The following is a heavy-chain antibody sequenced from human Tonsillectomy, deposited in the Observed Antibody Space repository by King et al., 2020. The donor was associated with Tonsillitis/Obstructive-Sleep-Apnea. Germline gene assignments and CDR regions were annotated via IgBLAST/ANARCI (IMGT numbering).Heavy chain of an antibody. CDR3: VKGGRYHLDY. CDR1: GFNLSSYW. CDR2: ISSDGSST. V-gene: IGHV3-74*01. J-gene: IGHJ4*02. Sequence: VQLVESGGGLVQPGGSLRLSCAASGFNLSSYWRHWVRQVPGKGLAWVSRISSDGSSTNYADAVKGRFTISRDNAKNTLSLQMSSLRAEDTAVYYCVKGGRYHLDYWGQGTLVTVSS. D-gene: IGHD1-1*01.